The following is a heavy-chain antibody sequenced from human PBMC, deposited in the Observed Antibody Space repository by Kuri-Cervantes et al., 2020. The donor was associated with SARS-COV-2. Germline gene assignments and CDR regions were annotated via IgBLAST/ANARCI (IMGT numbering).Heavy chain of an antibody. V-gene: IGHV3-74*03. J-gene: IGHJ4*02. CDR2: INHDGSST. Sequence: GGSLTLSCAASGFTFSRYWMHWVRQAPGKGLVWVSRINHDGSSTEFADSVKGRFTISRDSSKNSLYLQMNSLRVEDTALYYCAKVFGVGSNIKYFDYWGQGTVVTVSS. D-gene: IGHD3-10*02. CDR3: AKVFGVGSNIKYFDY. CDR1: GFTFSRYW.